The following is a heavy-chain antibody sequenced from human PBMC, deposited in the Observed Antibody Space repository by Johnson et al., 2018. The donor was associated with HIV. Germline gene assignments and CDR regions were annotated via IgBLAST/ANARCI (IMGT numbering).Heavy chain of an antibody. Sequence: QVQLVESGAGVVQPGRSLTVSCAASGFTFSNYAMHWVRQAPGKGLESVAVVYYDGRNKFHADSLKARFTISRDNSKKTLYLQMNSLSADDSAVYYCARGGGYWEVIAFDIWGQGTMVTVSS. D-gene: IGHD1-26*01. CDR2: VYYDGRNK. J-gene: IGHJ3*02. CDR3: ARGGGYWEVIAFDI. V-gene: IGHV3-30-3*01. CDR1: GFTFSNYA.